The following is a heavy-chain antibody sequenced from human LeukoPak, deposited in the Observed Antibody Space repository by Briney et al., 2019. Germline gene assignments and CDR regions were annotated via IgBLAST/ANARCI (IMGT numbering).Heavy chain of an antibody. CDR1: GGSFSGYY. CDR2: INHGGST. Sequence: PSETLSLTCAVYGGSFSGYYWSWIRQPPGKGLEWIGEINHGGSTNYNPSLKSRVTISVDTSKNQFSLKLSSVTAADTAVYYCAREFGSGCFDYWGQGTLVTVSS. J-gene: IGHJ4*02. V-gene: IGHV4-34*01. CDR3: AREFGSGCFDY. D-gene: IGHD5-12*01.